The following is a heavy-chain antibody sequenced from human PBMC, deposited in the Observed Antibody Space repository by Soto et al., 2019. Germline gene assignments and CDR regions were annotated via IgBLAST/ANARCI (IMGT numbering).Heavy chain of an antibody. CDR1: GYTFTNND. D-gene: IGHD2-15*01. J-gene: IGHJ4*02. V-gene: IGHV1-8*02. Sequence: ASVKVSCKASGYTFTNNDVSWVRQATGQGLEWMGWMNPGSGDTGYAQKFQGRVTMTRDISIATAYMELNSLRGDDTAIYFCAKGSAGRCIGARCYPFDHWGQGTLVTVSS. CDR2: MNPGSGDT. CDR3: AKGSAGRCIGARCYPFDH.